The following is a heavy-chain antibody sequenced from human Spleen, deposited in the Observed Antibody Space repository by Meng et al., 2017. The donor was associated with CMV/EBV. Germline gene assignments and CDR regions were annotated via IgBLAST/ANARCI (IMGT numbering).Heavy chain of an antibody. V-gene: IGHV1-69*10. D-gene: IGHD2-2*01. J-gene: IGHJ4*02. CDR3: ARSVGSSNFLKY. CDR2: ISPVLNKA. CDR1: GGTFSTYN. Sequence: SVKVSCEASGGTFSTYNINWVRQAPGQGLEWMGGISPVLNKAIYAQKFQGRVTIMADQSTNTVYMEVSSLGSEDTAVYYCARSVGSSNFLKYWGQGTLVTVSS.